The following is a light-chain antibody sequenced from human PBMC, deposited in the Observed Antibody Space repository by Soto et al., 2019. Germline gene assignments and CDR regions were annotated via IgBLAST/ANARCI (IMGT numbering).Light chain of an antibody. Sequence: QSALTQPRSASGSPGQSVTISCTGSSSDVGAYNYVSWYQHHPGKAPKVMIFDVSARPSGVPDRFSGSKSGNTSSLTSSGRQAEDEGDYYCCSYAGTYSWVFGGGTKLTVL. CDR3: CSYAGTYSWV. CDR2: DVS. CDR1: SSDVGAYNY. J-gene: IGLJ3*02. V-gene: IGLV2-11*01.